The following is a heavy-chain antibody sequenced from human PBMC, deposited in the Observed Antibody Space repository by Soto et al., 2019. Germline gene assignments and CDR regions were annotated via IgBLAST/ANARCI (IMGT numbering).Heavy chain of an antibody. CDR1: GDSVTSHY. V-gene: IGHV4-59*08. CDR3: ARHIHNQGFEYYFDS. CDR2: MHYSGFS. J-gene: IGHJ4*02. Sequence: SETLSLTCSFSGDSVTSHYLTWIRQSPEKGLEWIGYMHYSGFSHYNPSLKSRLTISVDTSKNQFTLKLSSVTAADTAVYYCARHIHNQGFEYYFDSWGQGTLVTVSS. D-gene: IGHD1-1*01.